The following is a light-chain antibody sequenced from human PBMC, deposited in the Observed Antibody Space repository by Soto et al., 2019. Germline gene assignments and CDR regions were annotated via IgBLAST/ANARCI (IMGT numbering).Light chain of an antibody. V-gene: IGKV1-5*01. Sequence: DIQMTQSPSTLSAFVGDRVTITCWASQSVSSSLAWYQQKPGKAPKLLIYDASTLESGVPSRFSGSGYGTEFTLTINSLQPGDFATYYCQQYESVSPYTFGQGTRLEIK. CDR1: QSVSSS. CDR2: DAS. J-gene: IGKJ2*01. CDR3: QQYESVSPYT.